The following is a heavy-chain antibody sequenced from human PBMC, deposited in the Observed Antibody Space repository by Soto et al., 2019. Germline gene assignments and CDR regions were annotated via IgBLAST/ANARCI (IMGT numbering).Heavy chain of an antibody. CDR3: ARQTYYYGADV. CDR2: IYPGDSQS. J-gene: IGHJ6*02. V-gene: IGHV5-51*01. CDR1: GYRFTNYW. Sequence: GESLKISFKGSGYRFTNYWICWVRQMPGKGLEWMGIIYPGDSQSSYSPSFQGQVNISADKSISTVYLQWSSLKASDRAIYYCARQTYYYGADVCGQGTTLTLSS.